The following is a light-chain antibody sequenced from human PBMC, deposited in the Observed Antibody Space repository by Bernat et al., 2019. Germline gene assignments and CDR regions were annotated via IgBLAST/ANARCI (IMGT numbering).Light chain of an antibody. CDR2: GAS. CDR1: QLIGNY. CDR3: QQLDTFPIT. V-gene: IGKV1-9*01. J-gene: IGKJ5*01. Sequence: DTQLTQSPSFLSACVGDRVTITCRASQLIGNYLARYHQRPGKAPHLLIYGASTLQSGVPPRFSGSGYGTESPLTISSLRPEDSATYYCQQLDTFPITIGHRTRLDI.